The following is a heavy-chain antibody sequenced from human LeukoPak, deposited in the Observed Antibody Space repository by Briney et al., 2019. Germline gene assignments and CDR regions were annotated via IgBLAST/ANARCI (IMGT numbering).Heavy chain of an antibody. D-gene: IGHD3-10*01. V-gene: IGHV4-30-4*01. Sequence: SETLSLTCTVSGGSISSGDYYWSWIRQPPGKGLEWTGYIYYSGSTYYNPSLKSRVTISVDTSKNQFSLKLSSVTAADTAVYYCARVLLWFGEPLYSLNYFDYWGQGTLVTVSS. CDR3: ARVLLWFGEPLYSLNYFDY. CDR1: GGSISSGDYY. CDR2: IYYSGST. J-gene: IGHJ4*02.